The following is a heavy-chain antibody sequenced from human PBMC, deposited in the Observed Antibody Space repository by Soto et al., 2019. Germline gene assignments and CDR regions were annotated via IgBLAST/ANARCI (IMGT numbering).Heavy chain of an antibody. CDR2: MKPNSGNT. D-gene: IGHD4-17*01. Sequence: QVQLVQSGAEVKKPGASVKVSCKASGYTFTSYDINWVRQATVQGLEWMGWMKPNSGNTGYAQKFQGRVTMTRNTSISTAYMELRSLRSEDTAVYYCARQNDYGDYVSYFQHWGQGTLVTVSS. CDR1: GYTFTSYD. J-gene: IGHJ1*01. CDR3: ARQNDYGDYVSYFQH. V-gene: IGHV1-8*01.